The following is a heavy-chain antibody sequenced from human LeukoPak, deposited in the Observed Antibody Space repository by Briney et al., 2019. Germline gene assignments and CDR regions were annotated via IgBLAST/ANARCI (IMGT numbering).Heavy chain of an antibody. Sequence: SETLSLTCAVSGGSISSTNWWNWVRQPPGKGLEWIGDIYPSGITYYNPSLKRRVTISVDKSKNQFSLKLSSVTAADTALYYCARSQDVDVVTTHRPFDIWGQGTVVTVSS. J-gene: IGHJ3*02. CDR1: GGSISSTNW. CDR3: ARSQDVDVVTTHRPFDI. CDR2: IYPSGIT. V-gene: IGHV4-4*02. D-gene: IGHD5-12*01.